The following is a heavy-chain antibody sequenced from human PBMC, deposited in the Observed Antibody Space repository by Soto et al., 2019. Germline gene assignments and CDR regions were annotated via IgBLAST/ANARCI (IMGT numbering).Heavy chain of an antibody. D-gene: IGHD1-1*01. CDR3: AREMPTNLPYFDL. CDR2: ISNTETAI. CDR1: GFTFNNYE. V-gene: IGHV3-48*03. Sequence: GGSLRLSCAASGFTFNNYEMHWVRQAPGKGLEWISYISNTETAIYYADSVTVRFTISRDNAKRSLYLQMNSLTVDDTAVYYCAREMPTNLPYFDLWGQGTLVTVSS. J-gene: IGHJ4*02.